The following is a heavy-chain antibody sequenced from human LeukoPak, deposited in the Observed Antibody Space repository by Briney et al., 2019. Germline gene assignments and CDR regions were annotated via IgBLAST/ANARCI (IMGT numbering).Heavy chain of an antibody. Sequence: GGSLRLSCAASGFTFNSFFLNWVRLTPGRELEWVACVSQDGSETFYMDSVRGRFTISRDNTKNSLYLQMNSLRAEDTAVYFCVRDLGHSRHYFEYWGQGALVTVSS. CDR3: VRDLGHSRHYFEY. CDR2: VSQDGSET. CDR1: GFTFNSFF. J-gene: IGHJ4*02. V-gene: IGHV3-7*01. D-gene: IGHD7-27*01.